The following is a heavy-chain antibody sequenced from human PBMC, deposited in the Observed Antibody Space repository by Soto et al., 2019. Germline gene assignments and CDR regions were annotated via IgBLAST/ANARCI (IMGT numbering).Heavy chain of an antibody. CDR3: AKHQGGVTDLYYGMDV. D-gene: IGHD3-3*01. J-gene: IGHJ6*02. Sequence: QVQLVESGGGVVQPGRSLRLSCAASGFTFSSYGMHWVRQAPGKGLEWVAVISYDGSNEDYADSVKGRFTISRDNSKTTLYLQMNSLRTEDPAVYYCAKHQGGVTDLYYGMDVWGQGTTVTVSS. CDR2: ISYDGSNE. V-gene: IGHV3-30*18. CDR1: GFTFSSYG.